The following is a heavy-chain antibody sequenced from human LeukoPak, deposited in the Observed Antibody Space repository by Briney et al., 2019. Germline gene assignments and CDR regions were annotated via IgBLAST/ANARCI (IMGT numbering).Heavy chain of an antibody. CDR1: GFTFSSYA. D-gene: IGHD3-3*01. Sequence: GGSLRLSCAASGFTFSSYAMSWVRQAPGKGLEWVSAISGSGGSTYYADSVKSRFTISRDNSKNTLYLQMNSLRAEDTAVYYCAREYYDFWSGYYGPLDYWGQGTLVTVSS. V-gene: IGHV3-23*01. CDR3: AREYYDFWSGYYGPLDY. CDR2: ISGSGGST. J-gene: IGHJ4*02.